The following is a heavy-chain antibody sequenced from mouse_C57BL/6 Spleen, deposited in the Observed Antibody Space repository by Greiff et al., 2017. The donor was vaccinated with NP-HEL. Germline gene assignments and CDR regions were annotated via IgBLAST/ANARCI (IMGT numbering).Heavy chain of an antibody. CDR1: GYTFTSYG. CDR3: ARSNVTWRYFDY. D-gene: IGHD2-12*01. J-gene: IGHJ2*01. CDR2: IYPRSGNT. V-gene: IGHV1-81*01. Sequence: QVQLQQSGAELARPGASVKLSCKASGYTFTSYGISWVKQRPGQGLEWIGEIYPRSGNTYYNEKFKGKATLTADKSSSTAYMEHRSLASEDSAVYFCARSNVTWRYFDYWGQGTTLTVSS.